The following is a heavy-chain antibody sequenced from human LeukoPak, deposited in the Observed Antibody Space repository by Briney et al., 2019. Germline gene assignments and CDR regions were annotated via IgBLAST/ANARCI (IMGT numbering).Heavy chain of an antibody. Sequence: GRSLRLSCAASGFTFDDYAMHWVRHAPGKGLEWVSGISWNSGSIGYADSVKGRFTISRDNAKNSLYLQMNSLRAEDTALYYCAKDSSSGWLNDAFDIWGQGTMVTVSS. V-gene: IGHV3-9*01. CDR3: AKDSSSGWLNDAFDI. J-gene: IGHJ3*02. D-gene: IGHD6-19*01. CDR1: GFTFDDYA. CDR2: ISWNSGSI.